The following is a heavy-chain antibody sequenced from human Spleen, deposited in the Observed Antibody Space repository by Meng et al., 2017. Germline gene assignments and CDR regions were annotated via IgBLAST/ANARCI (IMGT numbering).Heavy chain of an antibody. CDR3: ARGPTTMAHDFDY. CDR1: VGPVSGYF. J-gene: IGHJ4*02. Sequence: QVHPPEWGARLLKPSETLSLTVAVYVGPVSGYFWSWIRQPPGKGLEWIGEINHSGSTNYNPSLESRATISVDTSQNNLSLKLSSVTAADSTVYYCARGPTTMAHDFDYWGQGTLVTVSS. CDR2: INHSGST. V-gene: IGHV4-34*02. D-gene: IGHD4-11*01.